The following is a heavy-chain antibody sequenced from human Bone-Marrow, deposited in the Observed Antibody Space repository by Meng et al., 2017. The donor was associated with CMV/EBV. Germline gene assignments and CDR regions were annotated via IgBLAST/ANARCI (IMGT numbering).Heavy chain of an antibody. CDR3: ARECETWEPPDAFDI. D-gene: IGHD1-26*01. J-gene: IGHJ3*02. Sequence: GESLKISCAASGFTFSSYGMHWVRQAPGKGLEWVAFIRYDGSNKYYADSVKGRFTISRDNAKNSLYLQMNSLRAEDTAVYYCARECETWEPPDAFDIWGQGTMVTVSS. V-gene: IGHV3-30*02. CDR2: IRYDGSNK. CDR1: GFTFSSYG.